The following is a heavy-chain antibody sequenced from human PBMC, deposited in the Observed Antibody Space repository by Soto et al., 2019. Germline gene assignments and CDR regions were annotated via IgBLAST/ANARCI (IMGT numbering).Heavy chain of an antibody. Sequence: QVQLVQSGAEVKKPGASVKVSCKASGYTFTSYGISWVRQAPGQGLEWMGWISAYNGNTKYAQKLQGRVTMTTDTSTSTVYMELRSLRSDDTAVSYCARDLAVALIDYWGQGTLVTVSS. D-gene: IGHD6-19*01. CDR2: ISAYNGNT. V-gene: IGHV1-18*01. CDR3: ARDLAVALIDY. J-gene: IGHJ4*02. CDR1: GYTFTSYG.